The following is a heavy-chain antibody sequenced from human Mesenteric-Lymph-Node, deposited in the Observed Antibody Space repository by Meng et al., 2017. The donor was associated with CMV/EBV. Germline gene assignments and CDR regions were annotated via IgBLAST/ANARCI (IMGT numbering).Heavy chain of an antibody. CDR2: TRNKANSYTT. CDR1: GFTFSDHY. CDR3: AREPYGDYGGYFDY. V-gene: IGHV3-72*01. Sequence: GGSLRLSCAASGFTFSDHYMDWVRQAPGKGLEWVGRTRNKANSYTTEYAASVKGRFTISRDDSKNSLYLQMNSLKTEDTAVYYCAREPYGDYGGYFDYWGQGALVTVSS. J-gene: IGHJ4*02. D-gene: IGHD4-17*01.